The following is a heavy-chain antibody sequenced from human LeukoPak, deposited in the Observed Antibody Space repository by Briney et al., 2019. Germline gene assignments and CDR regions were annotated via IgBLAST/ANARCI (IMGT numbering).Heavy chain of an antibody. CDR2: IYYRGST. V-gene: IGHV4-59*01. J-gene: IGHJ4*02. CDR3: ARGVLLATYYFDY. D-gene: IGHD3-10*01. CDR1: AGSISGDD. Sequence: SETLSRTCTVSAGSISGDDWRWIRQPPGKGLEWIGYIYYRGSTKCNPSLKSRVTISVDTSKDQFSLKLSSVTAADTAVYYCARGVLLATYYFDYWGQGTLVTVSS.